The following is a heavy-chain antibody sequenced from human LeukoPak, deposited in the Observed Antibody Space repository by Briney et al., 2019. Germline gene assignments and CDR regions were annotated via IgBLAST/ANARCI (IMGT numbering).Heavy chain of an antibody. CDR2: ISSSSCYT. J-gene: IGHJ4*02. CDR1: AFTFSDST. V-gene: IGHV3-23*01. CDR3: AKESTGHFDY. Sequence: PGGSLRLSCAASAFTFSDSTMTWIRQAPGKGLEWISTISSSSCYTNYADSVKGRFTISRDNSKNTLYLQMNSLRAEDTAVYYCAKESTGHFDYWGQGTLVTVSS. D-gene: IGHD1-1*01.